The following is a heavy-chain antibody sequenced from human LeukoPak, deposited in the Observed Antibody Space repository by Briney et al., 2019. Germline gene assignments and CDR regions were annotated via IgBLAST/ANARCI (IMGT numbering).Heavy chain of an antibody. CDR3: ASHYYGSGSYSPFDY. Sequence: SVKVSCKASGGTFSSYAISWVRQAPGQGLEWMGGIIPIFGTANYAQKFQGRVTITTDESTSTAYMELSSLRCEDTAVYYCASHYYGSGSYSPFDYWGQGTLVSVSS. D-gene: IGHD3-10*01. V-gene: IGHV1-69*05. CDR1: GGTFSSYA. CDR2: IIPIFGTA. J-gene: IGHJ4*02.